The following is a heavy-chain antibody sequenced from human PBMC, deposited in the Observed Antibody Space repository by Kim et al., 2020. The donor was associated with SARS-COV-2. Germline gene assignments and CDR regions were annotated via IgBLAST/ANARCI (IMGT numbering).Heavy chain of an antibody. J-gene: IGHJ4*02. V-gene: IGHV1-69*01. Sequence: TTNYAQKFQGRVTITADESTSTAYMELGSLRSEDTAVYYCARDGTEGIDYWGQGTLVTVSS. CDR3: ARDGTEGIDY. D-gene: IGHD1-1*01. CDR2: TT.